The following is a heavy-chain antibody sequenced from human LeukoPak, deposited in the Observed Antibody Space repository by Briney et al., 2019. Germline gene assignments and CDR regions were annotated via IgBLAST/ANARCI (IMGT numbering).Heavy chain of an antibody. CDR2: ISGRSSHI. CDR3: GRAFPPLRTSSAGDS. CDR1: GFSFSDYD. Sequence: GGSLRLSCSASGFSFSDYDMNWVRQAPGKGLEWVSAISGRSSHIYYGESAKGRFTISRDNAKNSLYLQMDSLGVEHTAVYYCGRAFPPLRTSSAGDSWGQGTLVIVSS. V-gene: IGHV3-21*01. J-gene: IGHJ5*01. D-gene: IGHD6-25*01.